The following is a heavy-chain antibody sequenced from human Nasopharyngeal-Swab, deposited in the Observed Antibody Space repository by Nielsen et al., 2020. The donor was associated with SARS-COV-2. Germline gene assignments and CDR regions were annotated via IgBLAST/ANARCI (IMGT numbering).Heavy chain of an antibody. CDR3: TRRNDC. CDR1: GFTVSSSY. J-gene: IGHJ4*02. CDR2: MFSGGSA. V-gene: IGHV3-53*01. Sequence: GGSLRLSCAVSGFTVSSSYMSWVRQAPGKGLEWISLMFSGGSAYYAGSVEGRFTVSRDESRNTLYLQMNNLRAEDTAVYYCTRRNDCWGQGTLVTVSS.